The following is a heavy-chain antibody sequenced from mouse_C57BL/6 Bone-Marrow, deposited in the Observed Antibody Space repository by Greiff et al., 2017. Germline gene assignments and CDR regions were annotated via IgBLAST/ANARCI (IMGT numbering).Heavy chain of an antibody. V-gene: IGHV1-78*01. D-gene: IGHD2-3*01. Sequence: QVQLQQSDAELVKPGASVKISCKVSGYTFTDHTIHLMKQRPEQGLEWIGYFYPRDGSTKYNEKFKGKATLTADKSSSTAYMQLNSLTAEDSAVYFCARDGYYSWFAYWGQGTLVTVSA. J-gene: IGHJ3*01. CDR1: GYTFTDHT. CDR2: FYPRDGST. CDR3: ARDGYYSWFAY.